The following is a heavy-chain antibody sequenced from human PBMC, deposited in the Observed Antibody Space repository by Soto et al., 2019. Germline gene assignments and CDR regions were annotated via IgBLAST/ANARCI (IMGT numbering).Heavy chain of an antibody. CDR1: GFTFGDYA. CDR3: TRAIGIAVAGTKFDY. CDR2: IRSKAYGGTT. V-gene: IGHV3-49*05. J-gene: IGHJ4*02. D-gene: IGHD6-19*01. Sequence: KHGGSLRLSCTASGFTFGDYAMSWFRQAPGKGLEWVGFIRSKAYGGTTEYAASVKGRFTISREDSKSIAYLQMNSLKTEDTAVYYCTRAIGIAVAGTKFDYWGQGTLVTVSS.